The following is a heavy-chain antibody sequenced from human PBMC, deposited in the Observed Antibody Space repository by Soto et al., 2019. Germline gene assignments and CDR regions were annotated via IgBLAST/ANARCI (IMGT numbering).Heavy chain of an antibody. Sequence: GGSLRLSCAASGFTFSSYWMHWVRQAPGKGLVWVSRINSDGSSTSYADSVKGRFTISRDNAKNTLYLQMNSLRAEDTAVYYCARGYYDRRTGYYYGMDVWGQGTTVTVSS. CDR3: ARGYYDRRTGYYYGMDV. V-gene: IGHV3-74*01. D-gene: IGHD3-22*01. CDR1: GFTFSSYW. CDR2: INSDGSST. J-gene: IGHJ6*02.